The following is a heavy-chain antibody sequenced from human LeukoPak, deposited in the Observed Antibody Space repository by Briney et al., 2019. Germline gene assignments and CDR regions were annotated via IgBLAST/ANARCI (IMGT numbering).Heavy chain of an antibody. CDR1: GFAFSTYW. CDR3: AKARNSNFDY. Sequence: PGGSLRLSCAASGFAFSTYWMTWVRQAPGKGLEWISTISGSGGTTYYADSVKGRFTSSRENSKNTLYLQMNSLRAEDTAVYYCAKARNSNFDYWGQGTLVTVSS. V-gene: IGHV3-23*01. J-gene: IGHJ4*02. D-gene: IGHD6-13*01. CDR2: ISGSGGTT.